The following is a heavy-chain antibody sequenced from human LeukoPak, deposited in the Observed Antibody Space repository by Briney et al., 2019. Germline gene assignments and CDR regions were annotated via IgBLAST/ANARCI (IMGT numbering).Heavy chain of an antibody. J-gene: IGHJ4*02. CDR1: GGSISSGGYS. CDR3: ARLDNQGYCSSTGCYMSYYFDY. V-gene: IGHV4-30-2*01. Sequence: SETLSLTCAVSGGSISSGGYSWSWIRQPPGKGLEWIGYIYHSVSTYYNPSLKSRVTISVDRSKNQFSLKLSSVTAADTAVYYCARLDNQGYCSSTGCYMSYYFDYWGQGTLVTVSS. D-gene: IGHD2-2*02. CDR2: IYHSVST.